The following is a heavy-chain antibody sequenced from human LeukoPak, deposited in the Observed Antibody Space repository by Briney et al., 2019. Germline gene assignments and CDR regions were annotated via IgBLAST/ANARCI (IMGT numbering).Heavy chain of an antibody. Sequence: SETLSLTCSVSGDSINSYYWSWIRQPPGKGLEWIGYIYHSGSTNYNPSLKSRVTISVDTSKNQFSLRLTFVTAADTAVYYCAKIIGSWKFDYWGQGTLVTVSS. J-gene: IGHJ4*02. V-gene: IGHV4-59*01. CDR3: AKIIGSWKFDY. CDR2: IYHSGST. CDR1: GDSINSYY. D-gene: IGHD6-13*01.